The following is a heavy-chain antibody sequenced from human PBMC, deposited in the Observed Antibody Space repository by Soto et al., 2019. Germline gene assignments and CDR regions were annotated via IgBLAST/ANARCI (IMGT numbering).Heavy chain of an antibody. J-gene: IGHJ4*02. Sequence: SSETLSLTCSVSGGSITSGGYYWNWIRQHPGKGLEWIGYIYNSGSTYYNPALKSRVTISGDTSKNQFSLKLTSVTAADTAVYYCARSSECSGGSCSSSYWGQGTLVTVSS. D-gene: IGHD2-15*01. CDR1: GGSITSGGYY. CDR2: IYNSGST. CDR3: ARSSECSGGSCSSSY. V-gene: IGHV4-31*03.